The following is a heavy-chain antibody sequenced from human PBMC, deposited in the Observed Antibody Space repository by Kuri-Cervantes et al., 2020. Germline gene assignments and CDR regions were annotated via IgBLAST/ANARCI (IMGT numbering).Heavy chain of an antibody. CDR1: GFTFTSSA. CDR2: IVVDSGNT. J-gene: IGHJ5*02. Sequence: SVKVSCKASGFTFTSSAMQWVRQARGQRLEWIGWIVVDSGNTNYAQKFQERVTITRDMSTSTAYMELSSLRSEDTAVYYCAADSGSYRGWFDPWGQGTLVTVSS. V-gene: IGHV1-58*02. D-gene: IGHD1-26*01. CDR3: AADSGSYRGWFDP.